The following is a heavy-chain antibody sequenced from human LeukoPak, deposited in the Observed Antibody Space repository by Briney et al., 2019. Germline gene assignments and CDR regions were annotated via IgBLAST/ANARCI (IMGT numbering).Heavy chain of an antibody. Sequence: ASVKVSCKASGYTFTRHGTTWVRQAPGQGLEWVGWISPYNGKSNYAQKLQDRVTMTTDISTSTAYLELRSLKSDDTAVYYCAKGAATDRLIPPIDWGQGTLVIVSS. V-gene: IGHV1-18*01. CDR3: AKGAATDRLIPPID. D-gene: IGHD6-25*01. CDR2: ISPYNGKS. J-gene: IGHJ4*02. CDR1: GYTFTRHG.